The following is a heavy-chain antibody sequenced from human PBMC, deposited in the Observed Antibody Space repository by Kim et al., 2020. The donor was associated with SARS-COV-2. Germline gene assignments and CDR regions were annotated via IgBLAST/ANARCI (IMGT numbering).Heavy chain of an antibody. CDR2: ISAYNGNT. D-gene: IGHD6-13*01. CDR1: GYTFTSYG. Sequence: ASVKVSCKASGYTFTSYGISWVRQAPGQGLEWMGWISAYNGNTNYAQKLQGRVTMTTDTSTSTAYMELRSLRSDDTAVYYCARGNHLSWQQLVPLDYWGQGTLVTVSS. J-gene: IGHJ4*02. CDR3: ARGNHLSWQQLVPLDY. V-gene: IGHV1-18*04.